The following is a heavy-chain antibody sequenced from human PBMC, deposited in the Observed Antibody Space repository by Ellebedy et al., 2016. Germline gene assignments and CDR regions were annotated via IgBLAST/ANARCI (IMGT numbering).Heavy chain of an antibody. CDR2: INHIGST. J-gene: IGHJ4*02. D-gene: IGHD6-13*01. Sequence: SETLSLTCAVYGGSFSGYYWSWIRQPPGKGLEWIGEINHIGSTNYNPSLKSRVTISVDTSKNQFSLKLSSVTAADTAVYYCARVVIVAAPNFDSWGQGTLVTVSS. CDR3: ARVVIVAAPNFDS. CDR1: GGSFSGYY. V-gene: IGHV4-34*01.